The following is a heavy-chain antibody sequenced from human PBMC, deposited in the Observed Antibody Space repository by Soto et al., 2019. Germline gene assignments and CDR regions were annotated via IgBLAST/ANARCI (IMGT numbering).Heavy chain of an antibody. CDR3: ASSPPPTVTRDSRYFDL. D-gene: IGHD4-17*01. CDR1: GGTFSSYA. CDR2: IIPIFGTA. Sequence: QVQLVQSGAEVKKPGSSVKVSCKTSGGTFSSYAINWVRQAPGQGLEWMGGIIPIFGTANYAQKFQGRITITADKSTNTAYMELRSLRSDDTAVYYGASSPPPTVTRDSRYFDLWGRGTLVTVSS. J-gene: IGHJ2*01. V-gene: IGHV1-69*14.